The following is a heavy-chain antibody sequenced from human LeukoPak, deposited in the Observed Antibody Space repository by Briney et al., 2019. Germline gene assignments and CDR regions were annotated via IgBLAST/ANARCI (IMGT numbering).Heavy chain of an antibody. V-gene: IGHV4-39*07. CDR1: GGSISSSSYY. CDR2: IYYSGST. Sequence: SETLSLTCTVSGGSISSSSYYWGWIRQPPGKGLEWIGSIYYSGSTYYNPSLKSRVTISVDTSKNQFSLKLSSVTAADTAMYYCARALWFGELLSVTHFDYWGQGTLVTVSS. CDR3: ARALWFGELLSVTHFDY. D-gene: IGHD3-10*01. J-gene: IGHJ4*02.